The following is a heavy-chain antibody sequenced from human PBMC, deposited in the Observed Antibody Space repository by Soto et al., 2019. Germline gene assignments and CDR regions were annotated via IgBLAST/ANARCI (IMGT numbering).Heavy chain of an antibody. D-gene: IGHD6-13*01. J-gene: IGHJ3*02. V-gene: IGHV4-34*01. CDR1: GGSFSGYY. CDR2: INHSGST. CDR3: ASQRGIAAAGNDAFDI. Sequence: QVQLQQWGAGLLKPSETLSLTCAVSGGSFSGYYWSWIRQPPGTGLEWIGEINHSGSTNYNPSLKRRVTRSVETPKNQFALKLSSVTAADTAVYYCASQRGIAAAGNDAFDIWGQGTMVTVSS.